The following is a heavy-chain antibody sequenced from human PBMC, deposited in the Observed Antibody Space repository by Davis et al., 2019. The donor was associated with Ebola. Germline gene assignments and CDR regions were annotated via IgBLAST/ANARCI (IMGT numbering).Heavy chain of an antibody. Sequence: SLKISCAASGFTFDDYAMHWVRQAPGKGLEWVSGISWNSGSIGYADSVKGRFTISRDNAKNSLYLQMNSLRAEDTAVYYCASMVPAAQDWGQGTLVTVSS. V-gene: IGHV3-9*01. CDR2: ISWNSGSI. CDR3: ASMVPAAQD. J-gene: IGHJ4*02. CDR1: GFTFDDYA. D-gene: IGHD2-2*01.